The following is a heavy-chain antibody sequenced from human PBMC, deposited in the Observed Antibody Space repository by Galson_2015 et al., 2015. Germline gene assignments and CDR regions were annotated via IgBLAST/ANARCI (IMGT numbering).Heavy chain of an antibody. Sequence: TLSLTCPVSGGSISSGSYYWSWIRQPAGKGLEWIGRIYTSGSTNYNPSLKSRVTISVDTSKNQFSLKLSSATAADTAVYYCASENDYGDYFDYWGQGTLVTVSS. J-gene: IGHJ4*02. D-gene: IGHD4-17*01. V-gene: IGHV4-61*02. CDR2: IYTSGST. CDR1: GGSISSGSYY. CDR3: ASENDYGDYFDY.